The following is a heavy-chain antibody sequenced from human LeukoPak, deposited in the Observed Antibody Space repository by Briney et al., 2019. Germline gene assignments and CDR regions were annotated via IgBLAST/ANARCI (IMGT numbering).Heavy chain of an antibody. V-gene: IGHV4-31*03. J-gene: IGHJ4*02. Sequence: SETLSLTCSVSGGSVSSGGSYWSWIRQLPGKGLEWIGYIYYSGYTFYSPSLKSRFFISFYTSKNLFSLNFSSVTAADTAVYYCARGGFFGSGSLFDSWGQGTLVTVSS. CDR3: ARGGFFGSGSLFDS. D-gene: IGHD3-10*01. CDR1: GGSVSSGGSY. CDR2: IYYSGYT.